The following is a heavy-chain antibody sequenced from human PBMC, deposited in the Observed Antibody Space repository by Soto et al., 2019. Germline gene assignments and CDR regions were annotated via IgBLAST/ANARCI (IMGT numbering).Heavy chain of an antibody. J-gene: IGHJ6*02. Sequence: RASVKVSCKASGGTFSSYAISRVRQAPGQGLEWMGGIIPIFGTANYAQKFQGRVTITADESTSTAYMELSSLRSEDTAVYYCARAVAQIYYYYGMDVWGQGTTVTVSS. D-gene: IGHD6-19*01. CDR2: IIPIFGTA. CDR1: GGTFSSYA. V-gene: IGHV1-69*13. CDR3: ARAVAQIYYYYGMDV.